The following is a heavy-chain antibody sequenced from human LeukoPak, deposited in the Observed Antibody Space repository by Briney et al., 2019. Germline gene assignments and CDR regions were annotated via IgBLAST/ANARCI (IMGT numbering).Heavy chain of an antibody. CDR1: GYTFTNYD. CDR3: ARGPNWGSTNWYFDL. D-gene: IGHD7-27*01. Sequence: ASVRVSCKASGYTFTNYDFNWVRQAPGQGLEWVGWMSPNSGHTGYAQKFQGRVTLTRSTSKSSAYLDLSNLTPDDTAVYYCARGPNWGSTNWYFDLWGRGTLVTVSS. V-gene: IGHV1-8*01. J-gene: IGHJ2*01. CDR2: MSPNSGHT.